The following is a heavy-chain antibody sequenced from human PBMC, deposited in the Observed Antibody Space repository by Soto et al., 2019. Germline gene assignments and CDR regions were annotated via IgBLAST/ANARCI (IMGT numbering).Heavy chain of an antibody. J-gene: IGHJ4*02. CDR2: IYYSGGA. CDR3: AAGWNPRPLDY. V-gene: IGHV4-61*01. Sequence: QVQLQESGPGLVKPSETLSLTCTVSGGSVSSNSYYWSWIRQPPGKGLEWIAYIYYSGGANYNPSLKSRVTISVDTSKIQFSLKLSSVTAADTAVYYCAAGWNPRPLDYWGQGTLVTVSS. CDR1: GGSVSSNSYY. D-gene: IGHD1-1*01.